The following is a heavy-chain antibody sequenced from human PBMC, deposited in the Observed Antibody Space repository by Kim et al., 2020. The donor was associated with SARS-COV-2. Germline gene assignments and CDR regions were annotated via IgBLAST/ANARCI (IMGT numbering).Heavy chain of an antibody. J-gene: IGHJ5*02. CDR2: ISSSSSYI. D-gene: IGHD5-12*01. V-gene: IGHV3-21*01. Sequence: GGSLRLSCAASGFTFSSYSMNWVRQAPGKGLEWVSSISSSSSYIYYADSVKGRFTISRDNAKNSLYLQMNSLRAEDTAVYYCARDFSGYVPPNWFDPWGQGTLVTVSS. CDR1: GFTFSSYS. CDR3: ARDFSGYVPPNWFDP.